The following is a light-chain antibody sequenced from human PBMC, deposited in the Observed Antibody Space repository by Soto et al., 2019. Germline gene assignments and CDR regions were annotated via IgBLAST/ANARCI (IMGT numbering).Light chain of an antibody. CDR2: DTS. V-gene: IGKV3-11*01. Sequence: EIVLTQSPGTLSLSPGERATLSCRASQSVSSYLAWYQQKPGQAPRLLIYDTSNRVTGIPTRFSGSGSGTDFTLTISSLEPEDFAIYYCQHRSNWPLTFGGGTRVGIK. CDR3: QHRSNWPLT. CDR1: QSVSSY. J-gene: IGKJ4*01.